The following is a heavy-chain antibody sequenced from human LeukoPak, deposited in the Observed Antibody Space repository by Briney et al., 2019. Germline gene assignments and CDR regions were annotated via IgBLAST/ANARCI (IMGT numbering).Heavy chain of an antibody. J-gene: IGHJ3*02. Sequence: GGSLRLSCAASGFTFSSYAMSWVRQAPGKGLEWVSVIYSGGSTYYADSVKGRFTISRDNSKNTLYLQMNSLRAEDTAVYYCAREWQQADAFDIWGQGTMVTVSS. V-gene: IGHV3-53*01. D-gene: IGHD6-13*01. CDR1: GFTFSSYA. CDR3: AREWQQADAFDI. CDR2: IYSGGST.